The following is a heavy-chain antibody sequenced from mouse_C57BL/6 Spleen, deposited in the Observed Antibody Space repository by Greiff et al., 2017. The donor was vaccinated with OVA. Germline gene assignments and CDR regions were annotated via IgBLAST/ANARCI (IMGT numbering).Heavy chain of an antibody. J-gene: IGHJ1*03. CDR3: TRDYYGSSWYFDV. CDR1: GYTFTDYE. CDR2: IDPETGGT. Sequence: QVQLQQSGAELVRPGASVTLSCKASGYTFTDYEMHWVKQTPVHGLEWIGAIDPETGGTAYNQKFKGKAILTADKSSSPAYMELRSLTSEDSAVYYCTRDYYGSSWYFDVWGTGTTVTVSS. D-gene: IGHD1-1*01. V-gene: IGHV1-15*01.